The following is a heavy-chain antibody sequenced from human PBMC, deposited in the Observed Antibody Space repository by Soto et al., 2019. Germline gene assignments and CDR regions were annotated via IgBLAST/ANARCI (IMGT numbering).Heavy chain of an antibody. V-gene: IGHV4-4*02. CDR3: AARHFWSGPWTQRRLDY. Sequence: PSETLSLTCAVSADSINSSHCRSWVRQPPGKGLEWIGQISHSGSTNYNPSLTSRVTISVDKSKNHFSLKLTSVTAADTAVYYCAARHFWSGPWTQRRLDYWGQGTLVTVSS. CDR2: ISHSGST. J-gene: IGHJ4*02. CDR1: ADSINSSHC. D-gene: IGHD3-3*02.